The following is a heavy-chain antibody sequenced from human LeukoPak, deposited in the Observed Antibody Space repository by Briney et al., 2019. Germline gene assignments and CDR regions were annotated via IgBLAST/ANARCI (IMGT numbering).Heavy chain of an antibody. CDR3: AKDLYGGDTAMVSDY. V-gene: IGHV3-23*01. CDR1: GFTVSSNY. J-gene: IGHJ4*02. Sequence: GGSLRLSCAASGFTVSSNYMSWVRQAPGKGLEWVSAISGSGGSTYYADSVKGRFTISRDNSKNTLYLQMNSLRAEDTAVYYCAKDLYGGDTAMVSDYWGQGTLVTVSS. CDR2: ISGSGGST. D-gene: IGHD5-18*01.